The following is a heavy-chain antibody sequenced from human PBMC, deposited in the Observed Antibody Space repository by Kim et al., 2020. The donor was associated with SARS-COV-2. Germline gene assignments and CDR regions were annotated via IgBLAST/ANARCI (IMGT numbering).Heavy chain of an antibody. Sequence: GGSLRLSCVGSGFTFSSYTMTWIRQAPGKGLEWVSTITENSETTYYADSVKGRFTISRDNSKNTVLLQMSSLRGEDTALYYCTRGGGVFWCQGTLVTVSS. D-gene: IGHD3-10*01. V-gene: IGHV3-23*01. CDR2: ITENSETT. CDR3: TRGGGVF. J-gene: IGHJ4*02. CDR1: GFTFSSYT.